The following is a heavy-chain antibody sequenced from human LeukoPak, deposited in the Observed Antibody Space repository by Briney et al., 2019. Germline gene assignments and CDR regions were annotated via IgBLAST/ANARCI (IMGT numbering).Heavy chain of an antibody. CDR2: IRYDGSNK. Sequence: GSLRLSCAASGFTFSSYGMHWVCQAPGKGLEWVAFIRYDGSNKYYADSVKGRFTISRDNSKNTLYLQMNSLRAEDTAVYYCARRAGAYSHPYDYWGQGTLVTVSS. CDR1: GFTFSSYG. J-gene: IGHJ4*02. CDR3: ARRAGAYSHPYDY. V-gene: IGHV3-30*02. D-gene: IGHD4/OR15-4a*01.